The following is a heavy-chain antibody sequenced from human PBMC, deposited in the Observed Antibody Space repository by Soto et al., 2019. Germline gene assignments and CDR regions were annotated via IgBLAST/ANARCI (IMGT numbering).Heavy chain of an antibody. CDR2: IYYSGST. CDR1: GGSISSSSYY. Sequence: PSETLSLTCTVSGGSISSSSYYWGWIRQPPGKGLEWIGSIYYSGSTYYNPSLKSRVTISVDTSKNQFSLKLSSVTAADTAVYYCVPYYYDSSGYYTDDYWGQGTLVTVSS. CDR3: VPYYYDSSGYYTDDY. D-gene: IGHD3-22*01. V-gene: IGHV4-39*01. J-gene: IGHJ4*02.